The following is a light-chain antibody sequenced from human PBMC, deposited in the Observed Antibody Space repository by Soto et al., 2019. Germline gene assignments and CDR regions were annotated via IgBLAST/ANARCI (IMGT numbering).Light chain of an antibody. CDR3: CSYAGTYTYV. V-gene: IGLV2-11*01. Sequence: QSALTQPRSVSGSHGQSVTISCTGTSSDVGHYNSVSWYHQHPGKAPKLMIYDVTKRPSGVPDRFSGSKSGNTASLTISGLQAEDEADYYCCSYAGTYTYVFGTGTKVTVL. J-gene: IGLJ1*01. CDR2: DVT. CDR1: SSDVGHYNS.